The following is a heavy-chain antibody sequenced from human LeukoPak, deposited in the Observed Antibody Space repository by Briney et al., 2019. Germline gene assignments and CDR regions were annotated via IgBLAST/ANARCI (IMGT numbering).Heavy chain of an antibody. D-gene: IGHD6-13*01. CDR2: ISDSGTTT. CDR1: GFTFSTYA. Sequence: GGSLRLSCAASGFTFSTYAMTWVRQAPGKGLEWVSGISDSGTTTYYADSVKGRFTISRDNSKNTLYLQMNSLRAEDTAVYYCARDAVYSSSWQYYWGQGTLVTVSS. CDR3: ARDAVYSSSWQYY. V-gene: IGHV3-23*01. J-gene: IGHJ4*02.